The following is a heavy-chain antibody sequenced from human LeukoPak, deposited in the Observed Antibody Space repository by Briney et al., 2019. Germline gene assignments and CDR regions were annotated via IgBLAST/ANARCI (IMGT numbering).Heavy chain of an antibody. CDR3: ARDYEYYDILTGYSNWFDP. Sequence: ASVKVSCKASGYTFTGYYMHWVRQAPGQGLEWMGWINPNSGGTNYAQKFQGRVTMTRDTSISTAYMELSRLRSDDTAVYYCARDYEYYDILTGYSNWFDPWGQGTLVTVSS. J-gene: IGHJ5*02. D-gene: IGHD3-9*01. CDR1: GYTFTGYY. CDR2: INPNSGGT. V-gene: IGHV1-2*02.